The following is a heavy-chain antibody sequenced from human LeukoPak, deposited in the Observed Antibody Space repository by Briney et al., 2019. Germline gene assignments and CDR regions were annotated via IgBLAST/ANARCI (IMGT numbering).Heavy chain of an antibody. J-gene: IGHJ5*02. CDR2: INPNSGGT. D-gene: IGHD6-6*01. Sequence: VASVKVSCKASGGTFSSYAISWVRQAPGQGLEWMGWINPNSGGTNYAQKFQGRVTMTRDTSISTAYMELSRLRSDDTAVYYCASDSSPYNWFDPWGQGTLVTVSS. V-gene: IGHV1-2*02. CDR1: GGTFSSYA. CDR3: ASDSSPYNWFDP.